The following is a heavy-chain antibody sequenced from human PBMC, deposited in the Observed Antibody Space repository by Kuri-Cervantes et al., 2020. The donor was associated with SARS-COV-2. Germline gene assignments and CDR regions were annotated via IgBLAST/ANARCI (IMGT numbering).Heavy chain of an antibody. D-gene: IGHD6-19*01. J-gene: IGHJ4*02. Sequence: SETLSLTCTVSGGSISSYYWSWIRQPPGKGLEWIGYIYYSGSTNYNPSLKSRVTISVDTSKNQFSLKLSSVTAADTAVYYCARGGYSSGWYAVDWGQETLVTVSS. CDR2: IYYSGST. V-gene: IGHV4-59*01. CDR3: ARGGYSSGWYAVD. CDR1: GGSISSYY.